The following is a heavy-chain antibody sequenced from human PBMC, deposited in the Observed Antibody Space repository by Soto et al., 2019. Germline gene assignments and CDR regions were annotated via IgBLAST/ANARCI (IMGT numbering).Heavy chain of an antibody. J-gene: IGHJ4*02. CDR2: ISYDGSNK. V-gene: IGHV3-30*18. CDR1: GFTFSSYG. Sequence: PGGSLRLSCAASGFTFSSYGMHWVRQAPGKGLEWVAVISYDGSNKYYADSVKGRFTISRDNSKNTLYLQMNSLRAEDTAVYYCAKEHDLDYYDSSRLDYWGQGTLVTVSS. D-gene: IGHD3-22*01. CDR3: AKEHDLDYYDSSRLDY.